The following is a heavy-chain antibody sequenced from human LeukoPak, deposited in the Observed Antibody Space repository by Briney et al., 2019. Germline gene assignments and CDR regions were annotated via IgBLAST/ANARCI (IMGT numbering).Heavy chain of an antibody. V-gene: IGHV4-61*02. CDR2: IYTSGST. CDR1: GGSISSGSYY. J-gene: IGHJ4*02. D-gene: IGHD6-19*01. Sequence: SQTLSLTCTVSGGSISSGSYYWSWIRQPAGKGLEWIGRIYTSGSTNYNPSLKSRVTISVDTFKNQFSLKLSSVTAADTAVYYCARRSLAVADDYWGQGTLVTVSS. CDR3: ARRSLAVADDY.